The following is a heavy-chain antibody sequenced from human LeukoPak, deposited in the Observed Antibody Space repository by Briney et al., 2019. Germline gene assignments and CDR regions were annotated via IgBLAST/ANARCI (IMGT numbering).Heavy chain of an antibody. CDR2: ISAYNGNT. Sequence: ASVKVSCKASGYTFTGYYMHWVRQAPGQGLEWMGWISAYNGNTNYAQKLQGRVTMTTDTSTSTAYMELRSLRSDDTAVYYCARLHSSGWEDAFDIWGQGTMVTVSS. D-gene: IGHD6-19*01. V-gene: IGHV1-18*04. J-gene: IGHJ3*02. CDR1: GYTFTGYY. CDR3: ARLHSSGWEDAFDI.